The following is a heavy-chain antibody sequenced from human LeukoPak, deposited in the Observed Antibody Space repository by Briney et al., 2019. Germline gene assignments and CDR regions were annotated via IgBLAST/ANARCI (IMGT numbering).Heavy chain of an antibody. CDR3: ARGVRESNYYYYYMDV. J-gene: IGHJ6*03. CDR2: IIPIFGTA. CDR1: GGTFSRYA. V-gene: IGHV1-69*05. D-gene: IGHD2-21*01. Sequence: GASVKVSCKAPGGTFSRYAISWVRQAPGQGLEWMGGIIPIFGTANYAQKFQGRVTITTDESTSTAYMELSSLRSEDTAVYYCARGVRESNYYYYYMDVWGKGTTVTVSS.